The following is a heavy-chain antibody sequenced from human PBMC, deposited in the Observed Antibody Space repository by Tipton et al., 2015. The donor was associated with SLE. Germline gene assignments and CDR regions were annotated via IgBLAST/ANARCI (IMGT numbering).Heavy chain of an antibody. CDR3: VRLRSKVLIDY. V-gene: IGHV4-34*01. CDR1: GWSLREYQ. J-gene: IGHJ4*02. Sequence: TLSLTCAVYGWSLREYQWSWVRQPPGKGLEWIGYIYYSGRTYYNPSLKSRISISVDTSKNQFSLNLSSVTAADTAVYYCVRLRSKVLIDYWGQGTLVTVSS. CDR2: IYYSGRT. D-gene: IGHD2-8*01.